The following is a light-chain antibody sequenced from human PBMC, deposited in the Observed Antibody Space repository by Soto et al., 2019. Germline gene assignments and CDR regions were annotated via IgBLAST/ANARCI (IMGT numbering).Light chain of an antibody. CDR1: QGITRY. J-gene: IGKJ1*01. V-gene: IGKV1-39*01. CDR3: QQTSRTPKT. Sequence: DIQMTQSPSSLSASVGDRVNITCRASQGITRYLNWYQQKPGKAPNLLIYAASSLHSGVPSRFSGAGSATDFTLTISSLQPEDFATYYCQQTSRTPKTFGQGTKVDIK. CDR2: AAS.